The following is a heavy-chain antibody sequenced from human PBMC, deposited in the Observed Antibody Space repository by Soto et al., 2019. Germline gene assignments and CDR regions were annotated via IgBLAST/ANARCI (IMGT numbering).Heavy chain of an antibody. V-gene: IGHV3-23*01. D-gene: IGHD1-1*01. J-gene: IGHJ4*02. CDR3: AKEGRLESPAGDYFDS. CDR2: VGRFGNT. CDR1: GFPFPKNN. Sequence: PXGSLRLSCAACGFPFPKNNMNWVRKAHGKGLEWVAAVGRFGNTYYRDSVRGRFTISRDDSRNLVYLQMSRLRLDDTAVYFCAKEGRLESPAGDYFDSWAPGTLVTVSS.